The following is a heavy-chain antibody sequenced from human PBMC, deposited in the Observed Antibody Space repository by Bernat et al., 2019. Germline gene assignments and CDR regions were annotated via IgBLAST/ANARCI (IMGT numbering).Heavy chain of an antibody. CDR3: ARDLICSSSYCYGFDGGIDY. CDR1: GFTFSNYW. D-gene: IGHD2-2*01. V-gene: IGHV3-7*01. CDR2: IKKDGSEK. J-gene: IGHJ3*01. Sequence: EVQLVESGGGLVQPGESLRLSCAASGFTFSNYWMTWVRRAPGKGLEWVANIKKDGSEKNYVDSVKGRFTISRDNTKNSVYLQMNSLRVEDTAVYYCARDLICSSSYCYGFDGGIDYWGQGTMVTVSS.